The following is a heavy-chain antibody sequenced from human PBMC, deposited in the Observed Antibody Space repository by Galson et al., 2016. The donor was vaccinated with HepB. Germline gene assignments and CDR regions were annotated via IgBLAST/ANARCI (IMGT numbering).Heavy chain of an antibody. CDR3: AREPEQATVYDYPGMDV. Sequence: SLRLSCAGSGFTFSSSWMTWVRQAPGKGLEWMADLKPDGSDKYYVDSVKGRFTISRDNAKNSMYLEMNSLRAEDTGVYFCAREPEQATVYDYPGMDVWGQGAPVTVSS. CDR1: GFTFSSSW. D-gene: IGHD1-14*01. V-gene: IGHV3-7*01. J-gene: IGHJ6*02. CDR2: LKPDGSDK.